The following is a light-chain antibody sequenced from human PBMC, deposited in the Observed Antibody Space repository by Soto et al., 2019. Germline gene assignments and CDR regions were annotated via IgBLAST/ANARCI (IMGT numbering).Light chain of an antibody. CDR1: QSISSY. CDR3: QQSSNWPPIN. J-gene: IGKJ5*01. Sequence: DNVFTHAPSKLYLSQLERANLSLIASQSISSYLAWYQQKPGQAPRLLIYDASNRATGIPARFSGSGSGTDFTLTIRSLEPEDFAVYYCQQSSNWPPINCGKGQRREI. V-gene: IGKV3-11*01. CDR2: DAS.